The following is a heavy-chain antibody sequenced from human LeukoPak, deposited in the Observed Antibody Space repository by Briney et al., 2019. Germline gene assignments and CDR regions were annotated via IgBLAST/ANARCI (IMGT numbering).Heavy chain of an antibody. CDR1: GYTFTTYD. CDR3: ARGLGDYYDTSDYYYAVPAH. Sequence: GASVKVSCKASGYTFTTYDITLVRRATGQGLEWMGWMNPNSGDTAYAQKFQGRVAMTRDTSITTAYMELSSLRSEDTAVYYCARGLGDYYDTSDYYYAVPAHWGQGTLVTVSS. D-gene: IGHD3-22*01. V-gene: IGHV1-8*01. CDR2: MNPNSGDT. J-gene: IGHJ4*02.